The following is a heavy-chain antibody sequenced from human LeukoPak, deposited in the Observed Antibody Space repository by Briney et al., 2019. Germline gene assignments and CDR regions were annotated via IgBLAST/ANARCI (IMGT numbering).Heavy chain of an antibody. CDR1: GYTFTGYY. V-gene: IGHV1-2*02. CDR3: ARHAVWSSGWYYFDY. Sequence: GASVKVSCKTSGYTFTGYYIHWVRQAPGQGLEWVGWINPNSGGTNYAQKFQGRVTMTRDTSISTAYMELSRLRSDDTAVYYCARHAVWSSGWYYFDYWGQGTLVTVSS. J-gene: IGHJ4*02. CDR2: INPNSGGT. D-gene: IGHD6-19*01.